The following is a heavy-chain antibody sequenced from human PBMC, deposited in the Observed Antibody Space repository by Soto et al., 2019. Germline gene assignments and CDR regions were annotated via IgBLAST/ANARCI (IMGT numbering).Heavy chain of an antibody. D-gene: IGHD4-17*01. V-gene: IGHV1-69*12. CDR3: ARVSMTTVTTFDY. J-gene: IGHJ4*02. Sequence: QVQLVQSGAEVKKPGSSVKVSCKASGCTFSSYAISWVRQAPGQGLEWMGWIIPIFGTANYAQKFQGRVTITADESTSTAYMELSSLRSDDTAVYYCARVSMTTVTTFDYWGQGTLVTVSS. CDR2: IIPIFGTA. CDR1: GCTFSSYA.